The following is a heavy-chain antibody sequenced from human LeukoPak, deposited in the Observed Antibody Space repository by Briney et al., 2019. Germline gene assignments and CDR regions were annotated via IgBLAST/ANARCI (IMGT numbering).Heavy chain of an antibody. CDR2: ISSSGTYK. CDR3: AKGKDSVAGATNDY. V-gene: IGHV3-21*01. J-gene: IGHJ4*02. D-gene: IGHD6-19*01. CDR1: GFTFSSYS. Sequence: PGGSLRLSCAVSGFTFSSYSMSWVRQAPGKGLEWVSSISSSGTYKYYADSVKGRFTISRDNAKNSLYLQMSSLRAEDTAVYYCAKGKDSVAGATNDYWGQGTLVTVSS.